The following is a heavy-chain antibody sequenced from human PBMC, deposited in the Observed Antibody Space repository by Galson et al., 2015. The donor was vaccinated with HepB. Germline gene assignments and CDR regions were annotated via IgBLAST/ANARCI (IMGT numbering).Heavy chain of an antibody. CDR3: ARREYCSSTSCSAIDF. Sequence: QSGAEVKKPGESLRISCKGSGYSFTTYWINWVRQMPGKGLEWMGRIDPSDSYTTYSPSFQGHVTISADKSINTAYLQWSSLKASDTAMYYCARREYCSSTSCSAIDFWGQGTMVTVSS. J-gene: IGHJ3*01. D-gene: IGHD2-2*01. CDR2: IDPSDSYT. V-gene: IGHV5-10-1*01. CDR1: GYSFTTYW.